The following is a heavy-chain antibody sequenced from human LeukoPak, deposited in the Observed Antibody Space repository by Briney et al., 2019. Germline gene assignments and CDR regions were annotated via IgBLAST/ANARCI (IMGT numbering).Heavy chain of an antibody. Sequence: PGGSLRLSCAASGFTVSSNYMSWVRQAPGKGLEWVSVIYSGGSTYYADSVKGRFTISRDNSKNTLYLQMNSLRAEDTAVYYCAKDYYYDSSGYLGYFDYWGQGTLVTVSS. V-gene: IGHV3-53*01. D-gene: IGHD3-22*01. J-gene: IGHJ4*02. CDR2: IYSGGST. CDR1: GFTVSSNY. CDR3: AKDYYYDSSGYLGYFDY.